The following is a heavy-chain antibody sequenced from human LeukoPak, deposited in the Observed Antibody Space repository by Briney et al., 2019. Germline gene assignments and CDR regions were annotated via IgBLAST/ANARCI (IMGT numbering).Heavy chain of an antibody. D-gene: IGHD3-3*01. CDR3: ARQAGPYYDFWSGYLNTPFDY. J-gene: IGHJ4*02. CDR2: IYYSGST. V-gene: IGHV4-59*08. CDR1: GGSISSYY. Sequence: SETLSLTCTVSGGSISSYYWSWIRQPPGKGLEWIGYIYYSGSTNYNPSLKSRVTISVDTSKNQFSLKLSSVTAADTAVYYCARQAGPYYDFWSGYLNTPFDYWGQGTLVIVSS.